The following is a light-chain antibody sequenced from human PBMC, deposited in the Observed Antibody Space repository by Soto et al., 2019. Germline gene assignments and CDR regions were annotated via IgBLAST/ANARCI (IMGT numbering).Light chain of an antibody. V-gene: IGLV2-14*01. CDR1: SSDVGGYIY. J-gene: IGLJ1*01. CDR2: DVS. CDR3: VSYTTSTSYV. Sequence: QSVLTQPASVSGSPGQSITISCTGTSSDVGGYIYVSWYQQHPGKAPKLVIYDVSNRPSGVSNRFSGSKSGNTASLTISGLQAEDEADYYCVSYTTSTSYVFGTGTKVTVL.